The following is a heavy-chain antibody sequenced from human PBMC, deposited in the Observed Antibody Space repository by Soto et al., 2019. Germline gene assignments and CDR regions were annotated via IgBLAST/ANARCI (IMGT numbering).Heavy chain of an antibody. CDR1: GFSFSSYS. CDR3: AREVDFGFDY. Sequence: PGGSLRLSSAASGFSFSSYSMNWVRQAPGKGLEWISSMSSRSDYIDDADSLKGRFTISRDNAKNSLYLQMKSMRADDTAVYYCAREVDFGFDYWRQGTPVTVSS. CDR2: MSSRSDYI. V-gene: IGHV3-21*01. J-gene: IGHJ4*02. D-gene: IGHD5-12*01.